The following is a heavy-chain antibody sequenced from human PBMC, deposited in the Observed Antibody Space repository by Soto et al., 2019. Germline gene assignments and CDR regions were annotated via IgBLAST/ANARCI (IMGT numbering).Heavy chain of an antibody. D-gene: IGHD3-16*01. J-gene: IGHJ4*02. V-gene: IGHV1-18*01. CDR3: ARGGTPNDY. CDR1: GYTFTNFG. Sequence: QVHLVKSGAEVKKPGASVKVSCTASGYTFTNFGISWLRQTPGQGLEWMGWISAYNSNTNYAQKFQGRVTMTTDTSSSTAYMELRSLRSDDKAVYYCARGGTPNDYWGQGTLVTVSS. CDR2: ISAYNSNT.